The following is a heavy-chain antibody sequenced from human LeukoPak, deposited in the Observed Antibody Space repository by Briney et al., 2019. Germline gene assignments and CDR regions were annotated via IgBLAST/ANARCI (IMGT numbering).Heavy chain of an antibody. V-gene: IGHV3-53*01. CDR2: IYSGGTT. Sequence: PGDSLRLSCAVSGFTVSRNYMSWVRQAPGKGLEWVSVIYSGGTTYYADSVKGRFTISRDNSKNTLYLQMDSLRAEDTAVYYCTKERGAAAAGLYYYSYMDVWGKGNPGHRLL. J-gene: IGHJ6*03. CDR3: TKERGAAAAGLYYYSYMDV. D-gene: IGHD6-13*01. CDR1: GFTVSRNY.